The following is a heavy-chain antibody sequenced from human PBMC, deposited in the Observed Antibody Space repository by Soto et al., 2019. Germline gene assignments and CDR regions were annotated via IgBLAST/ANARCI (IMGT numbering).Heavy chain of an antibody. CDR2: TYYRSKWYN. CDR3: ARDQPLYSYGHNNWFDP. J-gene: IGHJ5*02. V-gene: IGHV6-1*01. Sequence: SQTLSLTCAISGDSVSSNSAAWNWIRQSPSRGLEWLGRTYYRSKWYNDYAVSVKSRITINPDTSKSQFSLQLNSVTPEDTAVYYCARDQPLYSYGHNNWFDPWGQGTLVTVSS. D-gene: IGHD5-18*01. CDR1: GDSVSSNSAA.